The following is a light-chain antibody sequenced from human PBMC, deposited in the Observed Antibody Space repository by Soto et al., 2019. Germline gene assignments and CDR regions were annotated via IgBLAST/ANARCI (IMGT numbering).Light chain of an antibody. CDR3: QQYGSSPLT. V-gene: IGKV3-20*01. J-gene: IGKJ1*01. Sequence: EIVLTQSPGTLSLSPGERATLSCRASQSVSSSYLAWYQQKPGQAPRLLIYGASSRATGIPDRFSGSGSGTDFTLTISRLEPEDFAVYYCQQYGSSPLTFGQGNKWIS. CDR2: GAS. CDR1: QSVSSSY.